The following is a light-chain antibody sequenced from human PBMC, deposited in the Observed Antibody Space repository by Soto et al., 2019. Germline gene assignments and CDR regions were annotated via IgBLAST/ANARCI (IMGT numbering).Light chain of an antibody. CDR2: DVT. Sequence: QSGLAEPAAGSGSPGQSITISCPGTSSDVGGYNFVSWYQQHPDKAPKLMIYDVTNRPSGVSNRFSGSKSGNTASLTISGLQAQDEADYYCSSYTSISTYVFGTGTKVTVL. V-gene: IGLV2-14*01. J-gene: IGLJ1*01. CDR1: SSDVGGYNF. CDR3: SSYTSISTYV.